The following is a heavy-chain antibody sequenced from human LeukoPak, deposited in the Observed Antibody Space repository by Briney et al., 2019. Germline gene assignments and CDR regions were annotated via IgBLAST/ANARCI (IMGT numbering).Heavy chain of an antibody. V-gene: IGHV4-4*07. D-gene: IGHD3-10*01. CDR3: ARGEGGSGSYYYYVDV. Sequence: PSETLSLTCTVSGGSISSYYWSWIRQPAGKGLEWIGRIYRSGSTNYNPSLKSRVTMSVDTSKNQFSLKLSSVTAADTAVYYCARGEGGSGSYYYYVDVWGQGTTVTVSS. J-gene: IGHJ6*02. CDR2: IYRSGST. CDR1: GGSISSYY.